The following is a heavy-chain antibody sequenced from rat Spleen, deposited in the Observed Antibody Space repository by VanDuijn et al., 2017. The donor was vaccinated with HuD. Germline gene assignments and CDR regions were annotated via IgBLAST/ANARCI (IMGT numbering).Heavy chain of an antibody. CDR1: GFSLTSNS. Sequence: QVQLKESGPGLVQPSQTLSLTCTVSGFSLTSNSVNWVRQPPGKGLEWVGAIWSSGLTDFNSALKSRLSITRDTSKSQVFLKMNSLQTEDTAIYFCTRNRYRYTSGYVMDAWGQGTSATVSS. CDR3: TRNRYRYTSGYVMDA. V-gene: IGHV2-1*01. J-gene: IGHJ4*01. D-gene: IGHD1-5*01. CDR2: IWSSGLT.